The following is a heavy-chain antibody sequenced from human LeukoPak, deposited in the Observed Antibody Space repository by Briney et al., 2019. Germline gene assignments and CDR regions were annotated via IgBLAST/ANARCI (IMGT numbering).Heavy chain of an antibody. D-gene: IGHD6-13*01. CDR1: GYTFTTYA. V-gene: IGHV7-4-1*02. CDR2: INTNTGNP. Sequence: ASVKVSCKASGYTFTTYAMNWVRQAPGQGLEWMGWINTNTGNPTYAQGFTGRFVFSLDTSVSTAYLQISSLRAEDTAMYYCARQTRRYLGYSSSWLYYFDYWGQGTLVTVSS. CDR3: ARQTRRYLGYSSSWLYYFDY. J-gene: IGHJ4*02.